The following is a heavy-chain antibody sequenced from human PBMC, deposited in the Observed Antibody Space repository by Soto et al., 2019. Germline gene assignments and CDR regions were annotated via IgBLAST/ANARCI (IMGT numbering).Heavy chain of an antibody. Sequence: QVQLVESGGGVVQPGRSLRLSCAASGFTFSSYAMHWVRQAPGKGLEWEAVISYDGSNKYYADSVKGRFTISRDNSKNTLYLQMNSLRAEDTAVYYCARDPLWGTAMVLWYFDLWGRGTLVTVSS. CDR2: ISYDGSNK. CDR1: GFTFSSYA. D-gene: IGHD5-18*01. J-gene: IGHJ2*01. CDR3: ARDPLWGTAMVLWYFDL. V-gene: IGHV3-30-3*01.